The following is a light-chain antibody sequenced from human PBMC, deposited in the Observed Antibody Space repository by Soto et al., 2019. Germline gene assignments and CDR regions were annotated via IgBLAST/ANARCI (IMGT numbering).Light chain of an antibody. V-gene: IGLV2-14*03. CDR2: DVS. CDR1: SSDVGGYNY. J-gene: IGLJ2*01. Sequence: QSVLTQPASVSGSPGQSITISCTGTSSDVGGYNYVSWYQQHPGRAPQLMIYDVSHRPSGVSNRFSGSRSGNTASLTISALQAEDEADYYCSSYATSTTVLFGGGTKLTVL. CDR3: SSYATSTTVL.